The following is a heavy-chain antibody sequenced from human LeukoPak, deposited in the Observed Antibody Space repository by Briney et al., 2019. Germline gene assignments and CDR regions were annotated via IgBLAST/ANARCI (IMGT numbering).Heavy chain of an antibody. Sequence: ASVNVSCTASGYTFTSYGIGWVRQAPGQGLEWMGWISAYNGNTTYAQKLHGRVTMTTDTSTSTAYMELRSLRSDDTAVYYCARDLNWFDPWGQGTLVTVSS. CDR3: ARDLNWFDP. CDR1: GYTFTSYG. CDR2: ISAYNGNT. J-gene: IGHJ5*02. V-gene: IGHV1-18*01.